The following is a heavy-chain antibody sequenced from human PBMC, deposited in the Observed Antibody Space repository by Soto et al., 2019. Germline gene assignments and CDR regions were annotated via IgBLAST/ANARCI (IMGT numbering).Heavy chain of an antibody. CDR3: ARDVQQLASY. CDR1: GFTFSDYY. Sequence: GGSLRLSCAASGFTFSDYYMSWIRQAPGKGLEWVSYISGTSSYINYADSVKGRFTISRDNAKNSLYLQMNSLRAEDTAVYYCARDVQQLASYWGQGTLVTGSS. CDR2: ISGTSSYI. J-gene: IGHJ4*02. V-gene: IGHV3-11*06. D-gene: IGHD6-13*01.